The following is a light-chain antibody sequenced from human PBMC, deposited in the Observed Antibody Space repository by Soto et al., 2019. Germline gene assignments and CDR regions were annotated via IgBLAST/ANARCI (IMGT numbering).Light chain of an antibody. CDR1: SSDVGAHKF. J-gene: IGLJ2*01. Sequence: QSALTQPASVSGSPGQSITISCTGTSSDVGAHKFVSWFQQHPGKAPKLIMYEGSYRPSGVSNRFSGSKSGNTASLTILGLRCEGEADYYCSSRTTNTTVVFGGGTKLTVL. CDR3: SSRTTNTTVV. V-gene: IGLV2-14*01. CDR2: EGS.